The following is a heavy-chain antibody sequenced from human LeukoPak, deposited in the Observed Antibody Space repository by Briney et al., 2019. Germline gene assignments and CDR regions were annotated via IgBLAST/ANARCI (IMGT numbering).Heavy chain of an antibody. V-gene: IGHV3-15*01. D-gene: IGHD1-1*01. Sequence: GGSLRLSCAASGFTFSNAWMSWVRQAPGQGLEWVGWIKSKTDGGTTDYAAPVKGTFNISRDDSKNTLYLQMNSLKSEDTAVYYCTTNEYYYYYMDLWGKGTKVTVSS. CDR1: GFTFSNAW. CDR2: IKSKTDGGTT. J-gene: IGHJ6*03. CDR3: TTNEYYYYYMDL.